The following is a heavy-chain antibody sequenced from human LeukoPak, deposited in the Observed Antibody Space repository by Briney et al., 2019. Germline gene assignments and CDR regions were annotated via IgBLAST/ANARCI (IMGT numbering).Heavy chain of an antibody. D-gene: IGHD2-8*01. Sequence: PSETLSLTCTVSGDSINNNDYFWSWIRQPPGKGPEWIGSISYSGTTYYNPSLKSRVTISLDTSKNQFSLKLASAAAADTAVFYCAREPTKIPSTNLFDFWGQGILVVVSS. J-gene: IGHJ4*02. CDR1: GDSINNNDYF. V-gene: IGHV4-39*07. CDR3: AREPTKIPSTNLFDF. CDR2: ISYSGTT.